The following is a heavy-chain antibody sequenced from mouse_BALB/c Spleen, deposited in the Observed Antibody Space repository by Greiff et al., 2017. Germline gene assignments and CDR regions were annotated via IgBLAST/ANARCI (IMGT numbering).Heavy chain of an antibody. CDR3: ARYDYDGYYFDY. D-gene: IGHD2-4*01. CDR1: GYSITSDYA. Sequence: QSGPGLVKPSQSLSLTCTVTGYSITSDYAWNWIRQFPGNKLEWMGYISYSGSTSYNPSLKSRISITRDTSKNQFFLQLNSVTTEDTATYYCARYDYDGYYFDYWGQGTTLTVSS. J-gene: IGHJ2*01. CDR2: ISYSGST. V-gene: IGHV3-2*02.